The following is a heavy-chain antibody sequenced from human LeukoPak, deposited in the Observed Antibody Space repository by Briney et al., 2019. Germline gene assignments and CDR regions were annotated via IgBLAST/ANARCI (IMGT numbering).Heavy chain of an antibody. CDR1: GGSFSGYY. D-gene: IGHD2-15*01. Sequence: SETLSLTCAVYGGSFSGYYWSWIRQPPGKGLEWIGEINHSGSTNYNPSLKSRVTISVDTSENQFSLKLSSVTAADTAVYYCARGGVRLHSDYWGQGTLVTVSS. CDR3: ARGGVRLHSDY. V-gene: IGHV4-34*01. CDR2: INHSGST. J-gene: IGHJ4*02.